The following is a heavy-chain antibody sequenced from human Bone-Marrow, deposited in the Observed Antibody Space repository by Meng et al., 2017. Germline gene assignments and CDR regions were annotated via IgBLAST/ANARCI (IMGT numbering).Heavy chain of an antibody. Sequence: ASVKVSCKASGYTFISYDINWVRQATGQGLEWMGWINPNSGGTNYAQKFQGRVTMTRDTSISTAYMELSRLRSDDTAVYYCARVGAYYYDSSGYHGGYWGQGTLVTVSS. CDR2: INPNSGGT. J-gene: IGHJ4*02. V-gene: IGHV1-2*02. D-gene: IGHD3-22*01. CDR3: ARVGAYYYDSSGYHGGY. CDR1: GYTFISYD.